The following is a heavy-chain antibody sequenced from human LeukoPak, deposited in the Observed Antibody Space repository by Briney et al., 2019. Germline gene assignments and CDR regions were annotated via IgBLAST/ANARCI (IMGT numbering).Heavy chain of an antibody. CDR3: AGNSGNYYFDY. J-gene: IGHJ4*02. CDR2: IWTDGSNK. V-gene: IGHV3-33*08. Sequence: TGGSLRLSCAASGFTFSSYSMNWVRQAPGKGLEWVATIWTDGSNKYYADSVKGRFTISRDNSKNTLYLQMNSLRAEDTAVYSCAGNSGNYYFDYWGQGTLVTVSS. D-gene: IGHD1-26*01. CDR1: GFTFSSYS.